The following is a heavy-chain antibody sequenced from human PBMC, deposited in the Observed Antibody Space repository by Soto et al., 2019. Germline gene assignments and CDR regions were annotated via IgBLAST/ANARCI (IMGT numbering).Heavy chain of an antibody. J-gene: IGHJ4*02. Sequence: GGSLRLSCAASGFTFSSYWMSWVRQAPGKGLEWVANIKEDGSEKSYVDSVKGRFTISRDNAKNSLYLQMNSLRAEDTAVYYCARDPREYFFDYWGQGTLVTVSS. V-gene: IGHV3-7*03. CDR3: ARDPREYFFDY. CDR2: IKEDGSEK. CDR1: GFTFSSYW.